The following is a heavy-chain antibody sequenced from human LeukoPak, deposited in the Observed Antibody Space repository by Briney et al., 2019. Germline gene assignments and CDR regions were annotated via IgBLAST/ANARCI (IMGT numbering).Heavy chain of an antibody. CDR2: MNPNSGNT. CDR1: GYTFTSYD. D-gene: IGHD2-21*02. Sequence: ASVKVSCKASGYTFTSYDINWVRQATGQGLEWMGWMNPNSGNTGYAQKFQGRVTMTRNTSTSTAYMELSSLRSEDTAVYYCARGSWAYCGGDCSYDAFDIWGQGTMVTVSS. J-gene: IGHJ3*02. CDR3: ARGSWAYCGGDCSYDAFDI. V-gene: IGHV1-8*01.